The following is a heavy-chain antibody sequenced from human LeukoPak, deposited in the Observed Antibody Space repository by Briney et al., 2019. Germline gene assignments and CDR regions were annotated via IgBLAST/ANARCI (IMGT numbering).Heavy chain of an antibody. V-gene: IGHV1-18*01. CDR2: ISAYNGNT. CDR1: GYTFTSYG. Sequence: ASVKVSCKASGYTFTSYGISWVRQAPGQGLEWMGWISAYNGNTNYAQKLQGRVTMTTDTSTSTAYMELRSLRSDDTAVYYCARDLNDFWSGRHDAFDIWGQGTMVTVSS. D-gene: IGHD3-3*01. CDR3: ARDLNDFWSGRHDAFDI. J-gene: IGHJ3*02.